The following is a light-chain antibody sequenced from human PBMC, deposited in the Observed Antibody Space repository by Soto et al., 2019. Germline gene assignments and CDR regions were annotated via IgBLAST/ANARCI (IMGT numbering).Light chain of an antibody. V-gene: IGKV3-20*01. J-gene: IGKJ1*01. CDR3: QQYSSGM. Sequence: EVVLTQSPGILSLSPGERATLSCRASQSVDSNYLAWYQQKPGQPPRLLIYGASRRATAIPDRFSGGGSGTDFTRTISRLEPEDFAVYYCQQYSSGMFGQGTKVEIK. CDR2: GAS. CDR1: QSVDSNY.